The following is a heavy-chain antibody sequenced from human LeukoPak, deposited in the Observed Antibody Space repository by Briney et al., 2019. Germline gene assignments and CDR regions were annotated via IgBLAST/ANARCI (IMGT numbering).Heavy chain of an antibody. D-gene: IGHD3-10*01. J-gene: IGHJ4*02. V-gene: IGHV3-15*04. CDR2: IGSKTDGGTT. CDR1: GFSFSDAW. Sequence: GGSLRLSCAASGFSFSDAWMSWVRQIPGKRLEWVGRIGSKTDGGTTDYAAPVKGRLPISRDHSTNTLYLQMNRLKSEDTAVYYCTTYGSGRKFDYWGQGILVTVSS. CDR3: TTYGSGRKFDY.